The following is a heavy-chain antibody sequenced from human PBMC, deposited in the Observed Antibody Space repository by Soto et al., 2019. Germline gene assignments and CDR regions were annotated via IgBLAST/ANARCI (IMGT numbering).Heavy chain of an antibody. Sequence: EVQLAESGGGLVQPGGSLKLSCAASGFAFSDSAMHWVRQASGKGLEWVGRIRSRPNNFATAYAVSVKGRFTISRDDSKNTEYLQMNSLETGDTAVYYCVRPETGSEQFDFWGQGTLVTVSS. CDR3: VRPETGSEQFDF. CDR1: GFAFSDSA. J-gene: IGHJ4*02. D-gene: IGHD5-12*01. V-gene: IGHV3-73*01. CDR2: IRSRPNNFAT.